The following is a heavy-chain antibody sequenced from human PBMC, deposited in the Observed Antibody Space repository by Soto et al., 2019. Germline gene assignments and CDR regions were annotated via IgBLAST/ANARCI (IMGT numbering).Heavy chain of an antibody. Sequence: QVQLVQSGAEVKKPGSSVKVSCKASGGTFSSYAISWVRQAPGQGLEWMGGIIPIFGTANYAQKFQGRVTSTADESTSTAYMELSSLRSEDTAVYYGARDPPRIAAAGRVGGFDYWGQGTLVTVSS. D-gene: IGHD6-13*01. CDR1: GGTFSSYA. J-gene: IGHJ4*02. V-gene: IGHV1-69*12. CDR2: IIPIFGTA. CDR3: ARDPPRIAAAGRVGGFDY.